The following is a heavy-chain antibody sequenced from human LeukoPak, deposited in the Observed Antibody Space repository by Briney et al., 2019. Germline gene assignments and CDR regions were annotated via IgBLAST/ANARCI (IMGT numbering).Heavy chain of an antibody. CDR2: IRYDGSNK. CDR1: GFTFSSYG. Sequence: SGGSLRLSCAASGFTFSSYGMHWVRQAPGKGLEWVAFIRYDGSNKYYADSVKGRFTISRDNSKNTLYLQMNSLRAEDTAVYYCARASPSRPWFGELYVDYWGQGTLVTVSS. D-gene: IGHD3-10*01. CDR3: ARASPSRPWFGELYVDY. V-gene: IGHV3-30*02. J-gene: IGHJ4*02.